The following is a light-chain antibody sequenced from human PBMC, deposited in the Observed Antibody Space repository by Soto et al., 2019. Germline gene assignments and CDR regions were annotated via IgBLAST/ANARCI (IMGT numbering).Light chain of an antibody. V-gene: IGLV2-8*01. Sequence: QSALTQPPSASGSPGQSVTISCTGTSSDVGGYNYVSWYQQHPGKAPKLMIYEVSKRPSGVPDRFSGSKSGNTASLTVSGLHADDEADYYCSSYTSSSTLYVFGTGTKLTVL. CDR1: SSDVGGYNY. CDR3: SSYTSSSTLYV. J-gene: IGLJ1*01. CDR2: EVS.